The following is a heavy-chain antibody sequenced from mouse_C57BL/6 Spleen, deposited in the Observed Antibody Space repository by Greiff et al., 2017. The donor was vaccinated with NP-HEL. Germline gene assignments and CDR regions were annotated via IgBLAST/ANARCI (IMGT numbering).Heavy chain of an antibody. V-gene: IGHV1-55*01. CDR1: GYTFTSYW. CDR3: ARGDYYGSTWFAY. J-gene: IGHJ3*01. D-gene: IGHD1-1*01. Sequence: QVQLQQPGAELVKPGASVKMSCKASGYTFTSYWITWVKQRPGQGLEWIGDIYPGSGSTNYNEKFKSKATLTVDTSSSTAYMQLSGLTSVDSAVYYGARGDYYGSTWFAYWGQGTLVTVSA. CDR2: IYPGSGST.